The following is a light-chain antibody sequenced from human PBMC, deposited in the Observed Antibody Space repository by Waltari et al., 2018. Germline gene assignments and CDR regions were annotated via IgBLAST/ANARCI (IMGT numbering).Light chain of an antibody. Sequence: AIRITQSPSSLSASTGDRVTITRRASQTISSYLAWYQQKPGKAPKLLIYGASTLESGVPSRFSGSQSGTDFTLTISCLQSEDFAVYYCQQYNTYPLTFGGGTKVEI. CDR3: QQYNTYPLT. V-gene: IGKV1-8*01. J-gene: IGKJ4*01. CDR1: QTISSY. CDR2: GAS.